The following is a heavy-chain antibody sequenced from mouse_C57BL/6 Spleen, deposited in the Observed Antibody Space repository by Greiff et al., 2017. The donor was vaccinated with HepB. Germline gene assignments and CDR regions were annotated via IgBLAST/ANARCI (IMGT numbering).Heavy chain of an antibody. Sequence: EVKLMESGGDLVKPGGSLKLSCAASGFTFSSYGMSWVRQTPDKRLEWVATISSGGSYTYYPDSVKGRFTISRDNAKNTLYLQMSSLKSEDTAMYYCTRHRGSGGYYFDYWGQGTTLTVSS. CDR3: TRHRGSGGYYFDY. D-gene: IGHD3-1*01. CDR2: ISSGGSYT. V-gene: IGHV5-6*01. CDR1: GFTFSSYG. J-gene: IGHJ2*01.